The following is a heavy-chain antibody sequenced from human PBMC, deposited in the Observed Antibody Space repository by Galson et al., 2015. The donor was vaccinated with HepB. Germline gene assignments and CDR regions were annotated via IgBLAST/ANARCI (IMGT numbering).Heavy chain of an antibody. CDR1: GGSISSSSYY. CDR2: IYYSGST. J-gene: IGHJ3*02. D-gene: IGHD4-17*01. V-gene: IGHV4-39*01. Sequence: LSLTCTVSGGSISSSSYYWGWIRQPPGKGLEWIGSIYYSGSTYYNPSLKSRVTISVDTSKNQFSLKLSSVTAADTAVYYCARRSHDYGDYARKNYPGAFDIWGQGTMVTVSS. CDR3: ARRSHDYGDYARKNYPGAFDI.